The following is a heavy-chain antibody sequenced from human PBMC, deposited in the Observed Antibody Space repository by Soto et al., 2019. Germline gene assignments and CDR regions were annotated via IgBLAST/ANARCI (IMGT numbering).Heavy chain of an antibody. CDR1: GGSISSSSW. CDR3: ARGLGTRGIDI. J-gene: IGHJ3*02. Sequence: SETLSLTCAVSGGSISSSSWWSWVRQPPGKGLEWIGEIHHTGSTNYNPSLKSRVTISVDKSKNQFSLKLRSVTAADTAVYYCARGLGTRGIDIWGQGTMVTVSS. D-gene: IGHD7-27*01. V-gene: IGHV4-4*02. CDR2: IHHTGST.